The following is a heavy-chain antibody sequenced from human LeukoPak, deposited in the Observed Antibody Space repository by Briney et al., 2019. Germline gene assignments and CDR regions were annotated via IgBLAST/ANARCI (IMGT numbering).Heavy chain of an antibody. CDR3: TRDFWSETGAGPGFDP. V-gene: IGHV4-39*07. D-gene: IGHD6-13*01. CDR2: IYYSGST. CDR1: GGSISSSSYY. J-gene: IGHJ5*02. Sequence: KTSETLSLTCTVSGGSISSSSYYWGWIRQPPGKGLEWIGSIYYSGSTYYNPSLKSRVTISVDTSKNQFSLKLSSVTAADTAVYYCTRDFWSETGAGPGFDPWGQGTLVIVSS.